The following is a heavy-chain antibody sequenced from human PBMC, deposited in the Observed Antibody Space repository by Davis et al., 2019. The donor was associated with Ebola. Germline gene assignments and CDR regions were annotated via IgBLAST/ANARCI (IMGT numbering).Heavy chain of an antibody. D-gene: IGHD1-14*01. Sequence: GSLRLSCAASGFTFSSYGMHWVRQAPGKGLEWVAVIWYDGSNKYYADSVKGRFTISRDNSKNTLYLQMNSLRAEDTAVYYCVAEIYYYYGMDVWGQGTTVTVSS. CDR3: VAEIYYYYGMDV. CDR1: GFTFSSYG. J-gene: IGHJ6*02. CDR2: IWYDGSNK. V-gene: IGHV3-33*01.